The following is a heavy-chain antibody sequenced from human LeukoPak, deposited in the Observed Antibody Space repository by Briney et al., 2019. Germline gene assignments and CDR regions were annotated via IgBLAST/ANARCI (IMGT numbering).Heavy chain of an antibody. V-gene: IGHV3-11*01. CDR2: ISSSGSTI. CDR3: ARYMITFGGVIVPFDY. CDR1: GFTFSDYY. Sequence: NPGGSLRLSCAASGFTFSDYYMSWIRQAPGKGLEWVSYISSSGSTIHYADSVKGRFTISRDNAKNSLYLQMNSLRAEDTAVYYCARYMITFGGVIVPFDYWGQGTLVTVSS. D-gene: IGHD3-16*02. J-gene: IGHJ4*02.